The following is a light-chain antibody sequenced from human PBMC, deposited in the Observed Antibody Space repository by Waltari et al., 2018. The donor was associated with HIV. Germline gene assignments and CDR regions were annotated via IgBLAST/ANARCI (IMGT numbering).Light chain of an antibody. J-gene: IGKJ3*01. CDR1: QNIANY. CDR3: QQSYITPLT. CDR2: TAS. V-gene: IGKV1-39*01. Sequence: DIQMTQSPSSLSASVGDRVTISCRASQNIANYLNWYQHKPGKAPQFLVSTASSLQSGVPSRFSGSGSGTDFTLTISNLQPEDFATYYWQQSYITPLTFGPGTKVDVK.